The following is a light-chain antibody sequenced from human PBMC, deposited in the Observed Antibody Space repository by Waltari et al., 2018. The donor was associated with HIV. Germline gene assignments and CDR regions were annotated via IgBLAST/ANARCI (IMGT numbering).Light chain of an antibody. Sequence: DIQMTQSPSTLSASVGDRVTLTCRASQNINNFLAWYQKKPGKAPKLLISKASNLESGVPLNFSGSGSGTHFTLTIRRLQLDDFATYYCQQYSGYPVTFGQGTKLEVK. J-gene: IGKJ2*01. CDR2: KAS. CDR3: QQYSGYPVT. CDR1: QNINNF. V-gene: IGKV1-5*03.